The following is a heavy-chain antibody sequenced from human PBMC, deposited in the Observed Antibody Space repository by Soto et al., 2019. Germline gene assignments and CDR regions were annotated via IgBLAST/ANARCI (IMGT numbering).Heavy chain of an antibody. V-gene: IGHV3-48*02. CDR1: GFTFSSYS. D-gene: IGHD6-13*01. CDR3: AREGAAWYLNWSDP. CDR2: ISSSSSTI. Sequence: EVQLVESGGGLVQPGGSLRLSCAASGFTFSSYSMNLVRQAPGKGLEWGSYISSSSSTIYYADSVKGRFTISRANAKNSLYLQMIRLRDGATDVYYCAREGAAWYLNWSDPWGQGTLVTVSS. J-gene: IGHJ5*02.